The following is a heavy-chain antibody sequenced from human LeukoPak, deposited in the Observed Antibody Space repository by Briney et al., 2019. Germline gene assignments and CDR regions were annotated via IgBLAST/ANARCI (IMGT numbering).Heavy chain of an antibody. J-gene: IGHJ4*02. CDR2: ISSSGSTI. V-gene: IGHV3-48*03. CDR1: GFTFSSYE. CDR3: ARDVSGKSGYYY. Sequence: GGSLRLSCAASGFTFSSYEMNWVRQAPGKGLEWVSYISSSGSTIYYADSVKGRFTISRDNAKNSLYLQMNSLRAEDTAVYYSARDVSGKSGYYYWGQGTLVTVSS. D-gene: IGHD3-22*01.